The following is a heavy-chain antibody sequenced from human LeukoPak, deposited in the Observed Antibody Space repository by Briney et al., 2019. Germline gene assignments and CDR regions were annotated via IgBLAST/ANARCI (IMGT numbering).Heavy chain of an antibody. V-gene: IGHV3-23*01. J-gene: IGHJ4*02. CDR1: GFTFSDYG. Sequence: SGGTLRLSCAASGFTFSDYGMSWVRQSPGKGLEWVSSFGGRGGSTYYADSVKGRFTISRDNSKNTLYLQMNSLRAEDTAVYYCANGGYYDSSGSFDYWGQGTLVTVSS. CDR2: FGGRGGST. D-gene: IGHD3-22*01. CDR3: ANGGYYDSSGSFDY.